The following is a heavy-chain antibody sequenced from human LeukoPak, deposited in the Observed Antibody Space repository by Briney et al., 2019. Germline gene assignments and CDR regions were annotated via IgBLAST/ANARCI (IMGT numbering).Heavy chain of an antibody. J-gene: IGHJ5*02. Sequence: ASVKVSCKASGYTFSSYTIHWVRQAPGQGLGWMGRINPILGITNYAQKFQGRVTITTDTSTSTAYMELSSLRSEDTAVYYCARESFTMVRENWFDPWGQGTLVTVSS. CDR3: ARESFTMVRENWFDP. D-gene: IGHD3-10*01. CDR2: INPILGIT. V-gene: IGHV1-69*04. CDR1: GYTFSSYT.